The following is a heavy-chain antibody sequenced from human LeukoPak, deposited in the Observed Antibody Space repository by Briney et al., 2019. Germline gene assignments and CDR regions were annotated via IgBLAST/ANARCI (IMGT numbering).Heavy chain of an antibody. V-gene: IGHV1-69*01. CDR2: IIPIFGTA. CDR1: GGTFISYA. J-gene: IGHJ4*02. CDR3: ARGVVPAAMRGYFDY. Sequence: SVKVSCKASGGTFISYAISWVRQAPGQGLEWMGGIIPIFGTANYAQKFQGRVTITADESTSTAYMELSSLRSEDTAVYYCARGVVPAAMRGYFDYWGQGTLVTVSS. D-gene: IGHD2-2*01.